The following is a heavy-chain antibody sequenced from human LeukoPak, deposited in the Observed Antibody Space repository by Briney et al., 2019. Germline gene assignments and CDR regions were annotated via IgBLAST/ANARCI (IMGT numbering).Heavy chain of an antibody. CDR2: ISRSGNTI. J-gene: IGHJ4*02. CDR3: ARGYYYDTSGYGSIFDY. Sequence: AGGSLRLSCAASGFTFSDYYMTWIRQAPGKGLEWVSYISRSGNTIYYADSLKGRLTISRDNAKTSLYLQMNSLRAEDTAAYYCARGYYYDTSGYGSIFDYWGQGTLVTVSS. CDR1: GFTFSDYY. V-gene: IGHV3-11*01. D-gene: IGHD3-22*01.